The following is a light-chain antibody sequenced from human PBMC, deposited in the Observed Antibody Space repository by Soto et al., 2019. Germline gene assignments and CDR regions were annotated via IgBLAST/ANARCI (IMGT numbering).Light chain of an antibody. CDR1: QNIDMY. CDR2: GAS. J-gene: IGKJ1*01. Sequence: DIRITQKPACLSGSVGETVTITCRASQNIDMYLNWYQQKPGKAPRVLISGASNLQSGVPSRFSGSGSGTDFTLTISSLQAEHFASYFCQRTFNSPRWTFGRGTKVDIK. V-gene: IGKV1-39*01. CDR3: QRTFNSPRWT.